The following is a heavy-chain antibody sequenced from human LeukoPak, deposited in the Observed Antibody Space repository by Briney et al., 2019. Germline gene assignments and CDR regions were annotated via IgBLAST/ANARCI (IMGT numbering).Heavy chain of an antibody. Sequence: PGGSLRLSCAASGFTFSSYAMSWVRQAPGKGLEWVSAITGSGGSTYYADSVKGRFIISRDNSKNTLYLQMNSLRAEDTAVYYCAKGGVLYYYGPGSHFDYWGQGTLVTVSS. D-gene: IGHD3-10*01. CDR3: AKGGVLYYYGPGSHFDY. J-gene: IGHJ4*02. V-gene: IGHV3-23*01. CDR1: GFTFSSYA. CDR2: ITGSGGST.